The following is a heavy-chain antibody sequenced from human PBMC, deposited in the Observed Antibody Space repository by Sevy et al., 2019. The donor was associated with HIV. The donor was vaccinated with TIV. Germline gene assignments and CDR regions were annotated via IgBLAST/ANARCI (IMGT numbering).Heavy chain of an antibody. V-gene: IGHV3-13*01. CDR1: GFTFSRYD. Sequence: GGSLRLSCVASGFTFSRYDMHWVRQATGKGLEWVSSIGTAGDTYYPGSVKGRFTISRENAKKSLYLQMNSLRAGDTAVYYCARGTRYSGSYYLGDDAFDIWGQGTMVTVSS. J-gene: IGHJ3*02. CDR2: IGTAGDT. D-gene: IGHD1-26*01. CDR3: ARGTRYSGSYYLGDDAFDI.